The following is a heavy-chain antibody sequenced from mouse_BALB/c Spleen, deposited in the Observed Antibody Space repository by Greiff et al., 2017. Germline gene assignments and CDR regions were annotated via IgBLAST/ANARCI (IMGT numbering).Heavy chain of an antibody. CDR2: ISSGSSTI. CDR3: ARSRGYGNYFDY. CDR1: GFTFSSFG. V-gene: IGHV5-17*02. Sequence: EVKLVESGGGLVQPGGSRKLSCAASGFTFSSFGMHWVRQAPEKGLEWVAYISSGSSTIYYADTVKGRFTISRDNPKNTLFLQMTSLRSGDTAMYYCARSRGYGNYFDYGGQGTTLTVSS. D-gene: IGHD2-10*02. J-gene: IGHJ2*01.